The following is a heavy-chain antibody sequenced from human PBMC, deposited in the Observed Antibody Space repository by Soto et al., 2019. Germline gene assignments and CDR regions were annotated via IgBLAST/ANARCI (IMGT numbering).Heavy chain of an antibody. J-gene: IGHJ3*02. CDR3: ATDGSWSGYVNGPDPFDI. D-gene: IGHD3-3*01. Sequence: ASVKVSCKVSGYTLTELSMHWVRQAPGKGLEWMGGFDPEDGETIYAQKFQGRVTMTEDTSTDTAYMELSSLRSEDTAVYYCATDGSWSGYVNGPDPFDIWGQGTMVTVSS. V-gene: IGHV1-24*01. CDR1: GYTLTELS. CDR2: FDPEDGET.